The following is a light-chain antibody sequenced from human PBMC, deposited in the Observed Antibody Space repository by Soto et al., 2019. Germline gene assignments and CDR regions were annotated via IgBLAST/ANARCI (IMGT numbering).Light chain of an antibody. J-gene: IGKJ1*01. V-gene: IGKV1-33*01. Sequence: DIQMTQSPSSLSASVGDRVTITCQASQDISNYLNWYQQKPGKAPKLLIYDASNLEKGVPSRFSGSGSGTDFTFTISSLQPEDIETYYCQQYDNLPWTFGEGTKVES. CDR3: QQYDNLPWT. CDR2: DAS. CDR1: QDISNY.